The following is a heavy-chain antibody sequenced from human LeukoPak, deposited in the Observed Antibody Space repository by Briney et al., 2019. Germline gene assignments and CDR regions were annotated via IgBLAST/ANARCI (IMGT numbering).Heavy chain of an antibody. D-gene: IGHD2-8*01. CDR3: ATVGGCTNGVCYTGEYYFDY. J-gene: IGHJ4*02. Sequence: PGGSLRLSCVSSGFSFSNYAMSWVRQAPGKGLEWVSSISGSGGSTHYADSVKGRFTISRDKTKNTLYLQMNSLRAEDTAVYYCATVGGCTNGVCYTGEYYFDYWGQGTLVTVSS. CDR1: GFSFSNYA. V-gene: IGHV3-23*01. CDR2: ISGSGGST.